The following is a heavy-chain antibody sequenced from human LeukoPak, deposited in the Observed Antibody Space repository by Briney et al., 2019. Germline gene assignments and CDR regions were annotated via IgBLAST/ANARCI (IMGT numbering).Heavy chain of an antibody. D-gene: IGHD2-2*01. V-gene: IGHV1-8*01. CDR3: AREVVPADDYYYYYGMDV. CDR2: MNPNSGNT. Sequence: ASVKVSCTASGYTFTSYDINWVRQATGQGLEWMGWMNPNSGNTGYAQKFQGRVTMTRNTSISTAYMELSSLRSEDTAVYYCAREVVPADDYYYYYGMDVWGQGTTVTVSS. CDR1: GYTFTSYD. J-gene: IGHJ6*02.